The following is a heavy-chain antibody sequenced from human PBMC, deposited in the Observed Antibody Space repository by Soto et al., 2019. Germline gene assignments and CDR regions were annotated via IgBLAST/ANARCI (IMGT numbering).Heavy chain of an antibody. V-gene: IGHV1-24*01. CDR3: ATWYFHGSGSYSRYYFDY. J-gene: IGHJ4*02. CDR2: FDPEDGET. D-gene: IGHD3-10*01. CDR1: GYTLTELS. Sequence: ASVKVSCKVSGYTLTELSMHWVRQAPGKGLEWMGGFDPEDGETIYAQKFQGRVTMTEDTSTDTVYMELSSLRSEDTAVYYCATWYFHGSGSYSRYYFDYWGQGTLVTVSS.